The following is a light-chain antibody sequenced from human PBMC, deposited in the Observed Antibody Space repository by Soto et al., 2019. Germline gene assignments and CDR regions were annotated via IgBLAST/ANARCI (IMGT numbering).Light chain of an antibody. V-gene: IGLV4-60*02. Sequence: QLVLTQSSSASASLGSSVKLTCTLSSGHSSYIIAWHQQQSGKAPRYLMKLEGSGSYNKGSGVPDRFSGSSSGADRYLTISNLQFEDEADYYCETWDSNIHRVFGGGTKLTVL. CDR1: SGHSSYI. J-gene: IGLJ3*02. CDR2: LEGSGSY. CDR3: ETWDSNIHRV.